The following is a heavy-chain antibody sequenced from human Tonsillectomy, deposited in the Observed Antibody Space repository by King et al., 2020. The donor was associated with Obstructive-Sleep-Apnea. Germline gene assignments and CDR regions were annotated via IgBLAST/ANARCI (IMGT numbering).Heavy chain of an antibody. CDR3: ARDLGSAPISAMVHY. CDR2: ISYDKTNK. J-gene: IGHJ4*02. D-gene: IGHD5-18*01. CDR1: GFTFNTYA. V-gene: IGHV3-30*04. Sequence: VQLVESGGGVVQPGKSRRLSCEASGFTFNTYAMHWVRQAPGKGLEWVALISYDKTNKYYADSVKGRFTISRDNSNNTLYLQMNSLTTEDTAVYYCARDLGSAPISAMVHYWGQGTLVTVSS.